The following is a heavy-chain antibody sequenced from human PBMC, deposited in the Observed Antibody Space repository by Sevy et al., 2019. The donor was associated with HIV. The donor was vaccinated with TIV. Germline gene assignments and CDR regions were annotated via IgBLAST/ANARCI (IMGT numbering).Heavy chain of an antibody. V-gene: IGHV3-15*01. Sequence: GGSLRLSCAASGFTFSNAWMSWVRQAPGKGLEWVGRIKSKTDGGTTDYAAPGKGRFTISRDDSKNTLYLQMNSLKTEDTAVYYCTTQIQLWLRGYYYYYGMDVWGQGTTVTVSS. CDR3: TTQIQLWLRGYYYYYGMDV. D-gene: IGHD5-18*01. CDR2: IKSKTDGGTT. J-gene: IGHJ6*02. CDR1: GFTFSNAW.